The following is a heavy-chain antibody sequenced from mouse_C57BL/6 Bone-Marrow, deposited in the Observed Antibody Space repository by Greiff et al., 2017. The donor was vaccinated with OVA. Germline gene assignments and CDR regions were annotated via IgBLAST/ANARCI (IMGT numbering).Heavy chain of an antibody. J-gene: IGHJ4*01. CDR3: ARGYYYGSGYAMDY. V-gene: IGHV1-19*01. CDR2: INPYNGGT. CDR1: GYTFTDYY. D-gene: IGHD1-1*01. Sequence: VQLQQSGPVLVKPGASVKMSCKASGYTFTDYYMNWVKQSHGKSLEWIGVINPYNGGTSYNQKFKGKATLTVDKSSSTAYMELNSLTSEDSAVYYCARGYYYGSGYAMDYWGQGTSVTVSS.